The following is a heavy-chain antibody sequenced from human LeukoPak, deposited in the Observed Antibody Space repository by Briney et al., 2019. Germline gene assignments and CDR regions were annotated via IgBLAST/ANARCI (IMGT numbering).Heavy chain of an antibody. CDR3: ARRLLGLLVPGAFDI. Sequence: PSETLSLTCTVSGGSISSGGYYWSWIRQHPGKGLEWIGYIYYSGSTYYNPSLKSRVTISVDTSKNQFSLKLSSVTAADTAVYYCARRLLGLLVPGAFDIWGQGTMVTVSS. J-gene: IGHJ3*02. CDR2: IYYSGST. V-gene: IGHV4-31*03. D-gene: IGHD3-22*01. CDR1: GGSISSGGYY.